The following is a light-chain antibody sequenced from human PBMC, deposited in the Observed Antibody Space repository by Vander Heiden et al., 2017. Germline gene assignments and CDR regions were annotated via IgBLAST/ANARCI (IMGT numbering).Light chain of an antibody. CDR1: QSVSSSY. CDR3: QQYGGSPYT. CDR2: GAS. Sequence: EIVLTHSPGTLSLSPGERATLSCRASQSVSSSYLAWYQQKPGQAPRLLNYGASTRATGIPDRFSGSGSGTDFTLTISRLEPEDFAVYFCQQYGGSPYTFGQGTKLEIK. J-gene: IGKJ2*01. V-gene: IGKV3-20*01.